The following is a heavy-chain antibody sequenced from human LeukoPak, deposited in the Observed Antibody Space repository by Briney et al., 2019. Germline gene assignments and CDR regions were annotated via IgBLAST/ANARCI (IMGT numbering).Heavy chain of an antibody. CDR3: ARFYCSSTSCEFDY. D-gene: IGHD2-2*01. Sequence: GASVKVSCKASGYTFTGYYMHWVRQAPGQGREWMGWINPNSGGTNYAQKFQGRVTMTRDTSISTAYMELSRLRSDDTAVYYCARFYCSSTSCEFDYWGQGTLVTVSS. CDR2: INPNSGGT. V-gene: IGHV1-2*02. J-gene: IGHJ4*02. CDR1: GYTFTGYY.